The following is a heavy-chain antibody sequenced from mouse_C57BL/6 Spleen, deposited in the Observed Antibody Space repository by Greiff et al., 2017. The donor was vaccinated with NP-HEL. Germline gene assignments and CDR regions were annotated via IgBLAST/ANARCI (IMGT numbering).Heavy chain of an antibody. V-gene: IGHV1-22*01. Sequence: EVQLQQSGPELVKPGASVKMSCKASGYTFTDYNMHWVKQSHGKSLEWIGYINPNNGGTSYNQKFKGKATLNVNKSSSTAYMELRSLTLEDSAVYYCASEGMVPYYAMDYWGQRTSVTVSS. CDR3: ASEGMVPYYAMDY. CDR1: GYTFTDYN. CDR2: INPNNGGT. D-gene: IGHD2-1*01. J-gene: IGHJ4*01.